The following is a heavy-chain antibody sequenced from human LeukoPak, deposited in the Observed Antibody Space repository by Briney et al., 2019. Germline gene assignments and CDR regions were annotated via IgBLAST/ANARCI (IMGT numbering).Heavy chain of an antibody. CDR2: INRDGSER. CDR3: ARVDTAMGAFDY. CDR1: GFTFSNYW. J-gene: IGHJ4*02. Sequence: GGSLRLSCAASGFTFSNYWMTWVRQAPGKGLEWVANINRDGSERYYVDSVKGRFTISRDNSKNTLYLQMNSLRAEDTAVYYCARVDTAMGAFDYWGQGTLVTVSS. D-gene: IGHD5-18*01. V-gene: IGHV3-7*01.